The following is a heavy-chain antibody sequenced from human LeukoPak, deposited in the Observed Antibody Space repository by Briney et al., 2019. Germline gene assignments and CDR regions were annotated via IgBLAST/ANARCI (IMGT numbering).Heavy chain of an antibody. CDR3: AKEMVYGSGGGPFDY. CDR1: GFAFSSYG. V-gene: IGHV3-30*18. D-gene: IGHD3-10*01. J-gene: IGHJ4*02. Sequence: GGSLRLSCAASGFAFSSYGMHWVRQAPGKGLEWVAVISYDGSKEYYADSVKGRFTISRDNSKNTLYLQMNSLKTEDTAVYYCAKEMVYGSGGGPFDYWGQGTLVTVSS. CDR2: ISYDGSKE.